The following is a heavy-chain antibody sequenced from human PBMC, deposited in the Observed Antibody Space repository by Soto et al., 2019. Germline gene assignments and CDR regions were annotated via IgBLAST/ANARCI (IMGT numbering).Heavy chain of an antibody. D-gene: IGHD4-4*01. CDR3: ARRRSPSTVTTDWFDP. V-gene: IGHV4-39*01. CDR2: IYYSGST. CDR1: GGSISSSSYY. J-gene: IGHJ5*02. Sequence: SETLSLTCTVSGGSISSSSYYWGWIRQPPGKGLEWIGSIYYSGSTYYNPSLKSRVTISVDTSKNQFSLKLSSVTAAATAVYYCARRRSPSTVTTDWFDPWGQGTLVTVSS.